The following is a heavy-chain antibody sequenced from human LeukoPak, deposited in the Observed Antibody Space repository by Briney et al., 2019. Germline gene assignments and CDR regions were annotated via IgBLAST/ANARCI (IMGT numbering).Heavy chain of an antibody. Sequence: PGRSLRLSCTASGFTFGDYAMSWIRQAPGKGLEWVGFIRSKAYGETADYAASVKGRFTISRDDSKAIAYLQMNSLKTEDTAVYYCTRDRGAYNLYDYWGQGTLVTVSS. D-gene: IGHD1-1*01. CDR2: IRSKAYGETA. V-gene: IGHV3-49*03. J-gene: IGHJ4*02. CDR3: TRDRGAYNLYDY. CDR1: GFTFGDYA.